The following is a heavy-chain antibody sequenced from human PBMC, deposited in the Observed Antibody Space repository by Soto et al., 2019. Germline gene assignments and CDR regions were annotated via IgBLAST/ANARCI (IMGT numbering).Heavy chain of an antibody. Sequence: EVQLLESGGDLVQPGGSLRLSCSSSGFSFNNYVMNWVRQASGKGLEWVSTVSPTGDSTFFADSVKGRFTISRDNSKSTLYLQMNSLRAEDVAVYYCARIAITASTKGGAFDAWGQGTTVSVSS. V-gene: IGHV3-23*01. D-gene: IGHD1-7*01. J-gene: IGHJ3*01. CDR3: ARIAITASTKGGAFDA. CDR1: GFSFNNYV. CDR2: VSPTGDST.